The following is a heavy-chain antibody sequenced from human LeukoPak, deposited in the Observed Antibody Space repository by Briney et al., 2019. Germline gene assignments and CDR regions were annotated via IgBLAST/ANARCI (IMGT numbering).Heavy chain of an antibody. J-gene: IGHJ4*02. V-gene: IGHV3-23*01. CDR2: ISGGGENT. CDR1: GFTFSNYA. CDR3: AKRPQVTTSPFDY. Sequence: GGSLRLSCAASGFTFSNYAMSWARQAPGRGLEWVAAISGGGENTYYVDSVKGRFTISRDNSKNTLYLQMNSLRAEDTAVYYCAKRPQVTTSPFDYRGQGTLVTVSS. D-gene: IGHD4-17*01.